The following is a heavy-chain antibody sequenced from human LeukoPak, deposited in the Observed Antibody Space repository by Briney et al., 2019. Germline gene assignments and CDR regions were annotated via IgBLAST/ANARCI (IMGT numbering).Heavy chain of an antibody. V-gene: IGHV3-48*01. CDR1: GFTFSSYS. CDR2: ISSSSTI. CDR3: AKTHGGGGWYRYYYGMDV. D-gene: IGHD6-19*01. J-gene: IGHJ6*02. Sequence: GGSLRLSCAASGFTFSSYSMNWVRQAPGKGLEWVSYISSSSTIYYADSVKGRFTISRDNSKNTLYLQMNSLRAEDTAVYYCAKTHGGGGWYRYYYGMDVWGQGTTVTVSS.